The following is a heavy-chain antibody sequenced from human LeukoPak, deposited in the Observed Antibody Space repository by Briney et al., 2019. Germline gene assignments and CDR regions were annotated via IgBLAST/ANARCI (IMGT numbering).Heavy chain of an antibody. V-gene: IGHV1-69*04. CDR1: GGTFSSYA. D-gene: IGHD3-22*01. CDR3: ARAPPRGYGHPIDY. Sequence: ASVKVSCKASGGTFSSYAISWVRQAPGQGLEWMGRIIPILSIANYAQKFQGRVTITADKSTSTAYMELSSLRSEDTAVYYCARAPPRGYGHPIDYWGQGTLVTVSS. J-gene: IGHJ4*02. CDR2: IIPILSIA.